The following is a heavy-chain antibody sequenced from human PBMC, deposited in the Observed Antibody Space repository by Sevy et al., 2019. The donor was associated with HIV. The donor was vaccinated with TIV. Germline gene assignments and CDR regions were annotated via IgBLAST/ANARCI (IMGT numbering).Heavy chain of an antibody. Sequence: SETRSLTCSVSGDSITTSDYFWAWIRQPPGKGLQWIGTIFYNGDTFYNPSLESRVTMSVDTSRSHFSLNLKSITAADTAVFYCARAKRAMTGTLSFDPWGQGILVTVSS. D-gene: IGHD1-1*01. CDR2: IFYNGDT. V-gene: IGHV4-39*02. J-gene: IGHJ5*02. CDR3: ARAKRAMTGTLSFDP. CDR1: GDSITTSDYF.